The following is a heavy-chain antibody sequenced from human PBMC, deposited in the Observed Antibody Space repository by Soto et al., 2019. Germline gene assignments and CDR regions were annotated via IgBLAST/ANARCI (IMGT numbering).Heavy chain of an antibody. CDR1: GFTFSSYW. Sequence: GGSLRLSCAASGFTFSSYWMSWVRQAPGKGLEWVANIKQDGSEKYYVDSVKGRFTISRDNAKNSLYLQMNSLRAEDTAVYYCARVVVSASLILIEPEYYFDYWGQGTLVTVSS. J-gene: IGHJ4*02. CDR3: ARVVVSASLILIEPEYYFDY. CDR2: IKQDGSEK. V-gene: IGHV3-7*01. D-gene: IGHD3-9*01.